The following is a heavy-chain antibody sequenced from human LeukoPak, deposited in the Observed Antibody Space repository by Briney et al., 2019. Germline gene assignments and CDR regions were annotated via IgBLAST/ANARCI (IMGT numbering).Heavy chain of an antibody. CDR3: ARPLGGSGYDYDY. CDR1: GFTFSSYW. CDR2: IKQDGSEK. V-gene: IGHV3-7*01. Sequence: GGSLRLSCAASGFTFSSYWMSWVRQAPGKGLEWVANIKQDGSEKCYVDSVKGRFTISRDNDKNSLYLQMNSLRAEDTAVYYCARPLGGSGYDYDYWGQGTLVTVSS. D-gene: IGHD3-22*01. J-gene: IGHJ4*02.